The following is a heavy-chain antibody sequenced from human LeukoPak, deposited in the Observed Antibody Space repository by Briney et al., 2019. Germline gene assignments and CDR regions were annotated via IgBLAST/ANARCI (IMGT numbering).Heavy chain of an antibody. CDR3: ARDYSEYYYYYYMDV. CDR2: IYYSGNT. D-gene: IGHD2-15*01. V-gene: IGHV4-39*02. CDR1: GGSISSSSYY. Sequence: KPSETLSLTCTVSGGSISSSSYYWGWIHQPPGKGLEGIGSIYYSGNTYYNPSLKRRVTISVDMSKNQFSLKLSSVTAADTAAYYCARDYSEYYYYYYMDVWGKGTTVTVSS. J-gene: IGHJ6*03.